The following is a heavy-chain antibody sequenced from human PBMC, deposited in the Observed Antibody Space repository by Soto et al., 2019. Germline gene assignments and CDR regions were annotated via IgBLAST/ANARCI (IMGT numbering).Heavy chain of an antibody. D-gene: IGHD6-13*01. V-gene: IGHV3-15*07. CDR3: TTGLIGSSWTDY. CDR2: IKSKTDGGTT. Sequence: EVQLVESGGGLVKPGGSLRLSCAASGFTFSNAWMNWVRQAPGKGLEWVGRIKSKTDGGTTDYAAPVKGRFTISRDDSKYTLYLQMNSLKTEDTAVYYCTTGLIGSSWTDYWGQGTLVTVSS. J-gene: IGHJ4*02. CDR1: GFTFSNAW.